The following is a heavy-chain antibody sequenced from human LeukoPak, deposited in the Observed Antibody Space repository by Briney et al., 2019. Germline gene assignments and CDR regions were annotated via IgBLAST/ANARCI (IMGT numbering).Heavy chain of an antibody. D-gene: IGHD2-2*01. Sequence: SVKVSCKASGGTFSSYAISWVRQAPGQGLELMGGIIPIFGTANYAQKFQGRVTITADESTSTAYMELSSLRSEDTAVYYCARDGGVVPAAGSWGQGTLVTVSS. CDR1: GGTFSSYA. J-gene: IGHJ5*02. CDR2: IIPIFGTA. V-gene: IGHV1-69*13. CDR3: ARDGGVVPAAGS.